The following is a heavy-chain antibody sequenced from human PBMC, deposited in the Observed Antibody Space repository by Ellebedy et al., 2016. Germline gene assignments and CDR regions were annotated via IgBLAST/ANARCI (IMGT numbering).Heavy chain of an antibody. CDR2: FHYSGSP. CDR3: ARHSNYGGYYPRPLDY. Sequence: SETLSLXXTVSGDSISSSSHYWGWIRQPPGKGLQWIGSFHYSGSPYYNPSLKSRLTISVDTSRGQFSLRLNPVTAADTTVYYCARHSNYGGYYPRPLDYWGQGMLVTVSS. J-gene: IGHJ4*02. V-gene: IGHV4-39*01. D-gene: IGHD3-22*01. CDR1: GDSISSSSHY.